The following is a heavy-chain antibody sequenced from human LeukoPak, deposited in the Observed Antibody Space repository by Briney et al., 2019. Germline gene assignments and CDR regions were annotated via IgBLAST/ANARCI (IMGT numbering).Heavy chain of an antibody. J-gene: IGHJ4*02. D-gene: IGHD6-19*01. Sequence: GGSLRLSCAASGFTLSSYGMSWVRQAPGEGLEWVSTFSGSGGRTYYADSVKGRFTISRDNSKNSLYLQMNSLRTEDTALYYCAKGHSSGWYRSFDYWGQGTLVTVSS. V-gene: IGHV3-43*02. CDR3: AKGHSSGWYRSFDY. CDR2: FSGSGGRT. CDR1: GFTLSSYG.